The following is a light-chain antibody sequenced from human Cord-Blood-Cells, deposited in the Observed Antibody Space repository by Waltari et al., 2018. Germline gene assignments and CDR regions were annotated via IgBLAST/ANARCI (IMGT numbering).Light chain of an antibody. CDR2: GAS. J-gene: IGKJ4*01. V-gene: IGKV3-15*01. CDR1: QSVSSN. Sequence: EIVMTQSPATLSVSPGARATLSCRASQSVSSNLAWYQQKPGQAPRLLIYGASTRATGIPARFSGSGSGTEFTLTISSLQSEDFAVYYCQQYNNWPFGGGTKVEIK. CDR3: QQYNNWP.